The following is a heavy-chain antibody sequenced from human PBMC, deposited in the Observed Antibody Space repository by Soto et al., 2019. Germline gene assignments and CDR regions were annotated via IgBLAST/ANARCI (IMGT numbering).Heavy chain of an antibody. CDR3: ARGGNIVVGTAIDY. D-gene: IGHD2-21*02. CDR2: IYYSGST. J-gene: IGHJ4*02. CDR1: GGSISSGDYY. Sequence: SETLSLTCTVSGGSISSGDYYWSWILQPPGKGLEWIGYIYYSGSTYYNPSLKSRVTISVDTSKNQFSRKLSSVTAADTAVYYCARGGNIVVGTAIDYWGQGTLVTVSS. V-gene: IGHV4-30-4*01.